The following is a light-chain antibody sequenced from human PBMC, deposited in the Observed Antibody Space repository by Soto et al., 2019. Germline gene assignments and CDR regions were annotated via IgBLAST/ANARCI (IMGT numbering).Light chain of an antibody. J-gene: IGKJ3*01. CDR3: QQYYRSPVT. CDR2: WAS. Sequence: DIVMTQSPDSLAVSLGERATINCKSSQNVLYNSNNKNYLAWYQQKPGQPPKLLIYWASTRESGVPDRFSGSGSGTDFTLTISSLQAEDAAVYYCQQYYRSPVTFGPGAKVDIK. V-gene: IGKV4-1*01. CDR1: QNVLYNSNNKNY.